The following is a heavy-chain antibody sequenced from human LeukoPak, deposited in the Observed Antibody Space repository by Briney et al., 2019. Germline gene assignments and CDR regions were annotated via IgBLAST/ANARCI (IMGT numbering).Heavy chain of an antibody. CDR3: AREASLYCSGNDCYWAFDR. J-gene: IGHJ5*02. CDR2: IKQDESKR. D-gene: IGHD2-15*01. CDR1: GFTFSDHW. V-gene: IGHV3-7*01. Sequence: GGSLRLSCAASGFTFSDHWMSWVRQAPGKGLEWVANIKQDESKRNCVDSVKGRFSVSRDNAKNSLYLQINSLRAEDTAVYYCAREASLYCSGNDCYWAFDRWGQGTLVTVSS.